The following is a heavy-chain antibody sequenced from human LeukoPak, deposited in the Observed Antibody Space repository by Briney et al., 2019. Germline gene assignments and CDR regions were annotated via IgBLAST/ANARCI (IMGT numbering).Heavy chain of an antibody. V-gene: IGHV3-48*03. D-gene: IGHD3-16*01. Sequence: PGGSLRLSCAASGFTFSRFWMSWVRQAPGKGLEWVSYISPSGSSIYYADSVKGRFTISRDNAKNSLFLQMNSLRAEDTAVYYCASGGRISSWGQGTLVTVSS. J-gene: IGHJ4*02. CDR3: ASGGRISS. CDR1: GFTFSRFW. CDR2: ISPSGSSI.